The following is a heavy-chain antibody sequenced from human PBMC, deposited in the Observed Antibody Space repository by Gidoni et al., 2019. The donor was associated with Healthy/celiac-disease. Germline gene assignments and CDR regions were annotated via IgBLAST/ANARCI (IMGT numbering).Heavy chain of an antibody. CDR1: GGSISSYY. CDR2: IYYSGST. CDR3: ARGGTGLLHY. Sequence: QVQLQESGPGSVKPSETLSLTCTVSGGSISSYYWSWIRQPPGKGLEWIGYIYYSGSTNYNPSLKSRVTISVDTSKNQFSLKLSSVTAADTAVYYCARGGTGLLHYWGQGTLVTVSS. V-gene: IGHV4-59*01. J-gene: IGHJ4*02. D-gene: IGHD3-22*01.